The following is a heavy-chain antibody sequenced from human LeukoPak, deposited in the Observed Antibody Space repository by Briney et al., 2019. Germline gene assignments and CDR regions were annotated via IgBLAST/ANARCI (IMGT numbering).Heavy chain of an antibody. V-gene: IGHV3-74*01. D-gene: IGHD6-13*01. CDR3: ARSWASSWYWFDY. CDR2: INGDGSTT. J-gene: IGHJ4*02. Sequence: GGSLRLSCAASEFTFRSYWMHWVRQAPGKGLVWVSRINGDGSTTSYADSVKGRFTISRDNAKNTVYLQMNSLGAEDTAVYYCARSWASSWYWFDYWGQGTLVTVSS. CDR1: EFTFRSYW.